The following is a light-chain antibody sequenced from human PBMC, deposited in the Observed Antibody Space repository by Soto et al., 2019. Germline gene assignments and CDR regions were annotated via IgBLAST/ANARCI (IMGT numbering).Light chain of an antibody. Sequence: QSALTQPPSASGSPGQSVTISCTGTNNDVGRYNYVSWYQQHPGKAPKVIISDVSERPSGVPDRFSGSKSGNTASLTVSGLQAEDEADYYCSSYAGSSIWVFGGGTQLTVL. CDR3: SSYAGSSIWV. J-gene: IGLJ3*02. CDR1: NNDVGRYNY. V-gene: IGLV2-8*01. CDR2: DVS.